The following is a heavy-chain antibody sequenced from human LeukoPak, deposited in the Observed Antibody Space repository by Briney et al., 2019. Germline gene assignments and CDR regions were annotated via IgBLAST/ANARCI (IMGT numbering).Heavy chain of an antibody. V-gene: IGHV4-34*01. D-gene: IGHD4-11*01. Sequence: SSETLSLTCAVYGGSFSGNYWSWIRQPPGKGLEWIGEINHSGSTNYNPSLKSRVTISVDTSKNQFSLKLSSVTAADTAVYYCARERGIMTTVTTNYWGQGTLVTVSS. CDR1: GGSFSGNY. CDR3: ARERGIMTTVTTNY. CDR2: INHSGST. J-gene: IGHJ4*02.